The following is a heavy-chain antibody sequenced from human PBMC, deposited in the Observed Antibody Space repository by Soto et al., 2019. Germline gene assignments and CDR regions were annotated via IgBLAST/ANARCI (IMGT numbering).Heavy chain of an antibody. CDR2: INSDGSST. V-gene: IGHV3-74*01. Sequence: GGSLRHSCAASGGTCSSYAMSWVRQAPGKGLEWVSRINSDGSSTSYADSVKGRFTISRDNAKNTLYLQMNSLRAEDTAVYYCARCSDYYYGMDVWGQGTTVTVSS. CDR1: GGTCSSYA. CDR3: ARCSDYYYGMDV. J-gene: IGHJ6*02. D-gene: IGHD6-19*01.